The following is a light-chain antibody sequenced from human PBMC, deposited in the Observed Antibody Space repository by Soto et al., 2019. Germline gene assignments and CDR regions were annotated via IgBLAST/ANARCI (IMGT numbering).Light chain of an antibody. CDR1: TNDVVGYNY. Sequence: QSVLTQPASVSGSPGQSITISCTGTTNDVVGYNYVSWYQQHPGKAPKLLIFEVSSRPSGVSNRSSGSKSGNTASLTISALQAEDEADYFCNSYTSSTSRPYVFGTGTKVTAL. CDR3: NSYTSSTSRPYV. J-gene: IGLJ1*01. CDR2: EVS. V-gene: IGLV2-14*01.